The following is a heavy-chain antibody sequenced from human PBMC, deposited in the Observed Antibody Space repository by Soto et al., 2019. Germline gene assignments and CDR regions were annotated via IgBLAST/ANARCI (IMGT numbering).Heavy chain of an antibody. V-gene: IGHV4-39*01. D-gene: IGHD2-2*01. CDR1: GGSISSSSYY. Sequence: PSETLSLTCTVSGGSISSSSYYWGWIRQPPGKGLEWIGSIYYSGSTYYNPSLKSRVTISVDTSKNQFSLKLSSVTAADTAVYYCARVPTYCSSTSCYAASDSFDYWGQGTLVTVSS. CDR3: ARVPTYCSSTSCYAASDSFDY. CDR2: IYYSGST. J-gene: IGHJ4*02.